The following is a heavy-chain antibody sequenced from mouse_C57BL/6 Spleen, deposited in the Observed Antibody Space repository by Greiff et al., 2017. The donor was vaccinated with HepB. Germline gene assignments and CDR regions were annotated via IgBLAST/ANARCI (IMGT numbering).Heavy chain of an antibody. CDR3: TRRGDYPYFDY. D-gene: IGHD2-4*01. Sequence: VKLQQSGAELVRPGASVTLSCKASGYTFTDYEMHWVKQTPVHGLEWIGAIDPETGGTAYNQKFKGKAILTADKSSSTAYMELRSLTSEDSAVYYCTRRGDYPYFDYWGQGTTLTVSS. CDR2: IDPETGGT. CDR1: GYTFTDYE. J-gene: IGHJ2*01. V-gene: IGHV1-15*01.